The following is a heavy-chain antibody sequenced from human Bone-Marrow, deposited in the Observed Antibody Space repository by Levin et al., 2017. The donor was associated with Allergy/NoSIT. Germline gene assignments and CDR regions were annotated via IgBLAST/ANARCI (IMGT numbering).Heavy chain of an antibody. Sequence: SETLSLTCSVSGGSVRSDNYYWSWIRQTPGKRLEWIGYISYSGTPTYSPSLESRVTISLGASENHFSLRLTSLTAADTAVYYCAGHHGDSSDAFAIWGQGTKVTVSS. V-gene: IGHV4-61*03. J-gene: IGHJ3*02. D-gene: IGHD4-17*01. CDR2: ISYSGTP. CDR1: GGSVRSDNYY. CDR3: AGHHGDSSDAFAI.